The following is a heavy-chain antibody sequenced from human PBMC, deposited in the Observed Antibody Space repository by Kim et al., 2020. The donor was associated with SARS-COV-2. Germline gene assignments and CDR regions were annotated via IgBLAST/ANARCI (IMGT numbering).Heavy chain of an antibody. V-gene: IGHV3-21*06. Sequence: GGSLRLSCAASGFTFNVYSMNWVRQAPGRGLEWVSSISDSGNYIHYADSVKGRFTISRDNAKYSLYLQMSSLRAEDTAGYYCARGAGSPDYWGQGTLVSV. CDR3: ARGAGSPDY. CDR1: GFTFNVYS. J-gene: IGHJ4*02. CDR2: ISDSGNYI.